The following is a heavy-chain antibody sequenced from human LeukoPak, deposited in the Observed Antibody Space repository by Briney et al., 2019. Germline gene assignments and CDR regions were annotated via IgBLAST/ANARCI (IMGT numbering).Heavy chain of an antibody. V-gene: IGHV3-74*01. CDR3: ARGGRYFDWLKYYFDY. J-gene: IGHJ4*02. CDR1: GFTFSSYW. CDR2: INSDGSST. Sequence: GGSLRLSCAASGFTFSSYWMHWVRHAPGKGLVWVSRINSDGSSTSYADSVKGRFTISRDNAKNTLYLQMNSLRAEDTAVYYCARGGRYFDWLKYYFDYWGQGTLVTVSS. D-gene: IGHD3-9*01.